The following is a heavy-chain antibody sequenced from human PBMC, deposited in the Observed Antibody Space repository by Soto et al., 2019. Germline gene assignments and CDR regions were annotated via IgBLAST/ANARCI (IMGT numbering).Heavy chain of an antibody. V-gene: IGHV4-59*01. D-gene: IGHD3-10*01. Sequence: SETLSLTCTVSGGSISSYYWSWIRQPPGKGLEWIGYIYYSGSTNYNPSLKSRVTISVDTSKNQFSLKLSSVTAADTAVYYCARAYYYGSGSYYYYYMDVWGKGTTVTVSS. CDR1: GGSISSYY. J-gene: IGHJ6*03. CDR2: IYYSGST. CDR3: ARAYYYGSGSYYYYYMDV.